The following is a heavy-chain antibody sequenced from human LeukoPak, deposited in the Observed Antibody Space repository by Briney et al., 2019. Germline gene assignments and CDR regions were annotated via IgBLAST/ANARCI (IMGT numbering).Heavy chain of an antibody. CDR2: INPNSGGT. CDR1: GYTFTGYY. Sequence: GASVTVSCKASGYTFTGYYMHWVRQAPGQGLEWMGWINPNSGGTNYAQKFQGWVTMTRDTSISTAYMELSRLRSDDTAVYYCARGGWQRDGDKDAFDIWGQGTMVTVSS. D-gene: IGHD4-17*01. J-gene: IGHJ3*02. CDR3: ARGGWQRDGDKDAFDI. V-gene: IGHV1-2*04.